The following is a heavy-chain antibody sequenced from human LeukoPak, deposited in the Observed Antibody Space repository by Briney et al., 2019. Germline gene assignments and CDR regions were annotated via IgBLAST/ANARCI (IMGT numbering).Heavy chain of an antibody. D-gene: IGHD3-10*01. CDR1: GFRFSSYA. J-gene: IGHJ4*02. Sequence: PGGSLRLACAASGFRFSSYAMSWVRQAPGKGLEWLVVTSYDGFRQYYADFVRGRFTISRENSNNTFLHMNDLRVDDTGIYYCARDWSEGSGSYIDYWGQGALVTVSS. CDR3: ARDWSEGSGSYIDY. V-gene: IGHV3-30*04. CDR2: TSYDGFRQ.